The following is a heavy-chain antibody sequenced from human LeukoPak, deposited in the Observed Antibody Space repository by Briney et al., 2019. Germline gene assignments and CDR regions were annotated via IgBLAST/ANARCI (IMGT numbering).Heavy chain of an antibody. Sequence: ASVKVSCKASGYTFTGYYMHWVRQAPGQGLEWMGWINPNSGGTNYAQKFQGRVTMTRDTSISTAYMELSRLRSDDTAVYYCASRCSSTSCYGDYYYMDVWGKGTTVTVSS. CDR3: ASRCSSTSCYGDYYYMDV. CDR2: INPNSGGT. V-gene: IGHV1-2*02. D-gene: IGHD2-2*01. J-gene: IGHJ6*03. CDR1: GYTFTGYY.